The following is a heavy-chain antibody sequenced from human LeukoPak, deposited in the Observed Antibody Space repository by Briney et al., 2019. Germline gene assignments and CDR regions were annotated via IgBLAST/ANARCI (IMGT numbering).Heavy chain of an antibody. CDR2: IFYIGGT. CDR3: AREGQSSGYYYGSYYFDY. D-gene: IGHD3-22*01. J-gene: IGHJ4*02. CDR1: GASINSHY. V-gene: IGHV4-59*11. Sequence: SETLSLTCTVSGASINSHYWSWIRQPPGEGLEWIGYIFYIGGTKYNPSLKSRVTMSVDTSKNQFSLKLSSVTAADTAVYYCAREGQSSGYYYGSYYFDYWGQGTLVTVSS.